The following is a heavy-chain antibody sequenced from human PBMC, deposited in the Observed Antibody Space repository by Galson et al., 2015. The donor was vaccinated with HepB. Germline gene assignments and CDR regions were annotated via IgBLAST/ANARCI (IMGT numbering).Heavy chain of an antibody. CDR2: IYYSGST. CDR3: ARDTKQQLVGHYFDY. J-gene: IGHJ4*02. V-gene: IGHV4-39*07. CDR1: GGSISSSSYY. D-gene: IGHD6-13*01. Sequence: SETLSLTCTVSGGSISSSSYYWGWIRQPPGKGLEWIGSIYYSGSTYYNPSLKSRVTISVDTSKNQFSLKLSSVTAADTAVYYCARDTKQQLVGHYFDYWGQGTLVTVSS.